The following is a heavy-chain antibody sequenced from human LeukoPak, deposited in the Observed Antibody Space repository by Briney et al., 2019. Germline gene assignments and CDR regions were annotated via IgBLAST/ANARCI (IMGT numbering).Heavy chain of an antibody. CDR1: GGSISSSPFY. Sequence: SETLSLTCTVSGGSISSSPFYWGWIRQPPGKGLEWIGSIYYSGNTYYNPSLKSRVTISLDTSKNQFSLKLSSVTDADTAVYYCVRDSDASSGDWFDPWGQGTLVTVSS. D-gene: IGHD6-6*01. CDR3: VRDSDASSGDWFDP. J-gene: IGHJ5*01. V-gene: IGHV4-39*07. CDR2: IYYSGNT.